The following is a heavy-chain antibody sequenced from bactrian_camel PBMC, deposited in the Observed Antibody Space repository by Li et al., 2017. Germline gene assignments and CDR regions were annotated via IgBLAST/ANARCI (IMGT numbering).Heavy chain of an antibody. J-gene: IGHJ6*01. CDR3: AAGKERESSMSWYFSGKPPGMAEFAY. CDR1: GLSNY. D-gene: IGHD6*01. V-gene: IGHV3S63*01. CDR2: IWTGGSDS. Sequence: QLVESGGGSVQAGGSLRLSCTASGLSNYMGWFRQAPGKDREGVATIWTGGSDSYYADSVKDRFTISQDRAKYAVYLQMDSLKPEDTAMYYCAAGKERESSMSWYFSGKPPGMAEFAYWGQGTQVTVS.